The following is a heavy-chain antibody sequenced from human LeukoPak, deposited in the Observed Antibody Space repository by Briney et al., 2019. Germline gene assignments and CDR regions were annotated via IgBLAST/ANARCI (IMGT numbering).Heavy chain of an antibody. V-gene: IGHV3-73*01. CDR2: IRSKANSYAT. CDR3: TRQIGLRLGELSFT. J-gene: IGHJ5*02. Sequence: GGSLKLSCAASGFTFSGSAMHWVRQASGKGLEWVGRIRSKANSYATAYAASVKGRFTISRDDTKNTAYLQMNSLKTEDTAVYYCTRQIGLRLGELSFTWGQGTLVTVSS. CDR1: GFTFSGSA. D-gene: IGHD3-16*02.